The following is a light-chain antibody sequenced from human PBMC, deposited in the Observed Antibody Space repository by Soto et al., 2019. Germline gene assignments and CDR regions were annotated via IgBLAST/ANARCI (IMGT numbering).Light chain of an antibody. V-gene: IGLV2-14*01. J-gene: IGLJ3*02. CDR2: EVG. Sequence: QSALTQPASVSGSPGQSTTISCDGTSSDVGAYNYVSWYQQHPGKAPKLVIYEVGDRPSGVSNRFSGSKSGNTASLTISGLQAEDEADYYCSSYTSSTTQVFGGGTKLTVL. CDR3: SSYTSSTTQV. CDR1: SSDVGAYNY.